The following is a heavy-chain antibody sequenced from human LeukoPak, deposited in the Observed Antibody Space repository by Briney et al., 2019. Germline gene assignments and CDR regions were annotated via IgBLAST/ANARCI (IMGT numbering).Heavy chain of an antibody. CDR1: GFTFSSYG. CDR2: IRYDGSNK. CDR3: AKEKGTYYYGSGPDY. V-gene: IGHV3-30*02. J-gene: IGHJ4*02. Sequence: GGSLRLSCAASGFTFSSYGMHWVRQAPGKGLEWVAFIRYDGSNKYYADSVKGRFTISRDNSKNTLYLQMNSLRAEDTAVYYCAKEKGTYYYGSGPDYWGQGTLVTVSS. D-gene: IGHD3-10*01.